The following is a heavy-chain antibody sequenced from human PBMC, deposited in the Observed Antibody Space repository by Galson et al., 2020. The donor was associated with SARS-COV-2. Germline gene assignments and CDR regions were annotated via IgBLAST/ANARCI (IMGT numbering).Heavy chain of an antibody. V-gene: IGHV4-61*02. D-gene: IGHD3-3*01. CDR1: GGSISSGSYY. CDR2: IYTSGST. Sequence: SETLSLTCTVSGGSISSGSYYWSWIRQPAGKGLEWIGRIYTSGSTNYNPSLKSRVTISVDTSKNQFSLKLSSVTAADTAVYYCARDRTYYDFWSGKISDYYGMDVWGQGTTVTVSS. CDR3: ARDRTYYDFWSGKISDYYGMDV. J-gene: IGHJ6*02.